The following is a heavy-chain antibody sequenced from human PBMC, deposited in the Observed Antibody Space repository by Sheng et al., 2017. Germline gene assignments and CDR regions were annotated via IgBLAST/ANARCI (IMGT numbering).Heavy chain of an antibody. V-gene: IGHV4-4*07. CDR3: ARGSKYYNLYYYMDV. CDR1: VAPSVVTT. Sequence: QVQLQESGPGLVKAFGDPCPSPALSLVAPSVVTTGAGSGSPPGRDWSGLGVSITVGAPTTTPPSKSRVTMSVDTSKNQFFLKLSSVTAADTAVYYCARGSKYYNLYYYMDVWGKGTTVTVSS. D-gene: IGHD4-4*01. J-gene: IGHJ6*03. CDR2: SITVGAP.